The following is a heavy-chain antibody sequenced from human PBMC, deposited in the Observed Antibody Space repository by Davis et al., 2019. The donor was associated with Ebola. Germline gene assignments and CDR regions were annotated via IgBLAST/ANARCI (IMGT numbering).Heavy chain of an antibody. Sequence: GGSLRLSCAASGFTFNRYDMNWFRQAPGKGLDWISFISGSVYTIYYADSVKGRFTVSRDNVQNSLFLQMNDLTDDDTAIYYCSRGSHFGSGTSVSWGQGTLVTVSS. V-gene: IGHV3-48*02. CDR2: ISGSVYTI. D-gene: IGHD3-10*01. J-gene: IGHJ5*02. CDR1: GFTFNRYD. CDR3: SRGSHFGSGTSVS.